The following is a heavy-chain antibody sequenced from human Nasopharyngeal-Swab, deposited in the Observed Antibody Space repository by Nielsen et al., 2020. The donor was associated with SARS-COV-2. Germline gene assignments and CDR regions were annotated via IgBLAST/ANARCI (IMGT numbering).Heavy chain of an antibody. CDR2: ISGSGGRT. CDR3: AKDPFYDFWSGYYFDY. Sequence: IRQPPGKGLEWVSDISGSGGRTYYADSVKGRFTISRDNSKNTLYLQMNSLRAEDTAVYYCAKDPFYDFWSGYYFDYWGQGTLVTVSS. V-gene: IGHV3-23*01. D-gene: IGHD3-3*01. J-gene: IGHJ4*02.